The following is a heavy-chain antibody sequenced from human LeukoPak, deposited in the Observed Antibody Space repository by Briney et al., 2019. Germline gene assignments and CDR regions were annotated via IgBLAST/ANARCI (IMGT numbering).Heavy chain of an antibody. CDR2: IYTSGST. J-gene: IGHJ3*02. CDR1: GDSISSGDDY. Sequence: SETLSLTCTVSGDSISSGDDYWRWIRQPTGKGQEWIGRIYTSGSTNYNPSLKSRVTISVDTSKNQFSLKLTSVTAADTAVYYCARGPYKYDGSGAFDIWGQGTKVTVSS. D-gene: IGHD3-22*01. V-gene: IGHV4-61*02. CDR3: ARGPYKYDGSGAFDI.